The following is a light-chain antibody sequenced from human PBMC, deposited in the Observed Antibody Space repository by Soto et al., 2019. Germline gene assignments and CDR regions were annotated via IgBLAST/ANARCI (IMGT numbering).Light chain of an antibody. CDR2: GAS. V-gene: IGKV3-15*01. CDR3: QQYHDRWT. Sequence: EIVMTQSPATLSVSPGERAILSCRASQSVSINLAWYQQKPGQAPRLFIYGASTRATGVPARFSGSGSGTEFTLAISSLQSEDFAVYFCQQYHDRWTFGQGTKVEAK. J-gene: IGKJ1*01. CDR1: QSVSIN.